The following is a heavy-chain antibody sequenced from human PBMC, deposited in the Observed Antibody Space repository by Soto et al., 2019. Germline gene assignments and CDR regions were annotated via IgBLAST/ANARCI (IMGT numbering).Heavy chain of an antibody. V-gene: IGHV3-23*01. J-gene: IGHJ4*02. Sequence: GGSLRLSCAASGFAFSSCAMTWVRQAPGMGLQWVSAISDSGGSTYYADSVRGRFTISRDNSKNTLYLQLNSLGAEDTAVYYCAKDKPAAGSQWLVPIWGRGTLVTVSS. CDR2: ISDSGGST. CDR3: AKDKPAAGSQWLVPI. D-gene: IGHD6-19*01. CDR1: GFAFSSCA.